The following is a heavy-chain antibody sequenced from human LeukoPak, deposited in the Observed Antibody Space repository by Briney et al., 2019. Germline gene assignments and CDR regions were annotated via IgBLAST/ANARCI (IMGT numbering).Heavy chain of an antibody. V-gene: IGHV4-38-2*02. CDR3: TRVGGSMLIGYYFGS. J-gene: IGHJ4*02. CDR1: GYSISSGYY. CDR2: LYYSGIT. Sequence: KASETLSLTSSVPGYSISSGYYWGWIRQPPGKGLEWTRTLYYSGITHYNPYLQSRDTMSVDPSKNQFSLKLSYVTGADTAVYFCTRVGGSMLIGYYFGSWGQGNLVSVSS. D-gene: IGHD3-9*01.